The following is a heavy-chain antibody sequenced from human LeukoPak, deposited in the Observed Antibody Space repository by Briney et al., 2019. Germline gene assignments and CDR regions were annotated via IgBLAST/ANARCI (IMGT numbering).Heavy chain of an antibody. D-gene: IGHD5-24*01. Sequence: PGGSLRLSCAASGFTFSSYAMHWVRQAPGKGLEWVAVISYDGSNKYYADSVKGRFTISRDNSKNTLYLQMNSLRAEDTAVYYCAREKMALDYWGQGTLVTVSS. CDR1: GFTFSSYA. CDR2: ISYDGSNK. CDR3: AREKMALDY. V-gene: IGHV3-30-3*01. J-gene: IGHJ4*02.